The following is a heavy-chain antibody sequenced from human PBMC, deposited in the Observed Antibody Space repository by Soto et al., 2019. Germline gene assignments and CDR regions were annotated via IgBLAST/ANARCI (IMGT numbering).Heavy chain of an antibody. CDR2: IYYSGST. Sequence: SETLSLTCTVSGGSISSYYWSWIRQPPGKGLEWIGYIYYSGSTNYNPSLKSRVTISVDTSKNQFSLKLSSVTAADTAVYYCARSPPTPPFGVVIIEYYFDYWGQGTLVTVSS. V-gene: IGHV4-59*01. J-gene: IGHJ4*02. D-gene: IGHD3-3*01. CDR1: GGSISSYY. CDR3: ARSPPTPPFGVVIIEYYFDY.